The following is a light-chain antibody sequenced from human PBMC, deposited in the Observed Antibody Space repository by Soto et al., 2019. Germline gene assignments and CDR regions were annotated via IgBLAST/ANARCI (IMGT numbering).Light chain of an antibody. J-gene: IGLJ2*01. CDR3: QVWDSSTDQNVV. CDR1: KIGTKS. CDR2: DDS. V-gene: IGLV3-21*02. Sequence: SYELTQPPSVSVAPGQTARITCGGNKIGTKSVHWYQQKPGQAPVLVVFDDSDRPSGIPELFSGSNSGNTATLTISRVEAGDEADYYCQVWDSSTDQNVVFGGGTKLTVL.